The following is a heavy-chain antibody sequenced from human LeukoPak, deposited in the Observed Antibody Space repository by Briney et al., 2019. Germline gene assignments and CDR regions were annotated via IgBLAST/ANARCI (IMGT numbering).Heavy chain of an antibody. D-gene: IGHD4-17*01. V-gene: IGHV4-38-2*02. CDR3: ASGVLYGDHNWFDP. J-gene: IGHJ5*02. CDR1: GYSISTGYY. Sequence: SETLSLTCTVSGYSISTGYYWDWIRQPPGKGLEWIGSIYYSGRTYYNPSLKSRVTITIDTSKNQFSLKLSSVTAADTAVYYCASGVLYGDHNWFDPWGQGTLVTVSS. CDR2: IYYSGRT.